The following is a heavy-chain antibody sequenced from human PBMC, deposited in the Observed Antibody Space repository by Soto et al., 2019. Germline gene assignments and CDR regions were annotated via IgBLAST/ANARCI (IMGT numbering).Heavy chain of an antibody. J-gene: IGHJ5*02. V-gene: IGHV4-34*01. CDR1: GGSFSGYY. CDR3: ARDRLRFYPNWFDP. Sequence: NPSETLSLTCAVYGGSFSGYYWSWIRQPPGKGLEWIGEINHSGSTNYNPSLKSRVTISVDTSKNQFSLKLSSVTAADTAVYYCARDRLRFYPNWFDPWGQGTLVTVSS. CDR2: INHSGST. D-gene: IGHD3-3*01.